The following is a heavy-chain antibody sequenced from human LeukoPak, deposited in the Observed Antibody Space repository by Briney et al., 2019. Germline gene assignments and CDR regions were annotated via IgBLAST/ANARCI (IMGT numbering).Heavy chain of an antibody. CDR1: GFTFDDYA. J-gene: IGHJ6*02. Sequence: GGSLRLSCAASGFTFDDYAMHWVRQAPGKGVEWVSGISWNSGSIGYADSVKGRFTISRDNAKNSLYLQMNSLRAEDTALYYCAKDMRGDGYTYGMDVWGQGTTVTVSS. V-gene: IGHV3-9*01. CDR3: AKDMRGDGYTYGMDV. CDR2: ISWNSGSI. D-gene: IGHD5-18*01.